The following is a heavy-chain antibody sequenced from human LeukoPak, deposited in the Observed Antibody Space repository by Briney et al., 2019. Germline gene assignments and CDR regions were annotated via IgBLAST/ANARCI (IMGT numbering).Heavy chain of an antibody. CDR1: GFTFDDYA. CDR2: ISWNSGSI. D-gene: IGHD2-21*02. V-gene: IGHV3-9*01. J-gene: IGHJ6*02. Sequence: GGSLRLSCAASGFTFDDYAMHWVRQAPGKGLEWVSGISWNSGSIGYADSVKGRFTISRDNAKNSLYLQMNSLRAEDTASYYCAKDSTCGGDCRMNYYYYYGMDVWGQGTTVTVSS. CDR3: AKDSTCGGDCRMNYYYYYGMDV.